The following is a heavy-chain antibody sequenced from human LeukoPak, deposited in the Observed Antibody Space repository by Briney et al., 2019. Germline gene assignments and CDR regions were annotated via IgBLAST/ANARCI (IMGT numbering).Heavy chain of an antibody. CDR3: ARDSKRYYYSSGSYPDY. V-gene: IGHV3-30*04. J-gene: IGHJ4*02. Sequence: GGSLRLSCAASGFTFSSYAMHWVRQAPGKGLEWVAVISYDGSNKYYADSVKGRFTISRDNSKNTLYLQMNSLRAEDTAVYYCARDSKRYYYSSGSYPDYWGQGTLVTVSS. CDR1: GFTFSSYA. CDR2: ISYDGSNK. D-gene: IGHD3-10*01.